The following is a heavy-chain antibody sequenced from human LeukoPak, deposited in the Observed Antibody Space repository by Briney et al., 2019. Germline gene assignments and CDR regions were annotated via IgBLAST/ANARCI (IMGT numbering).Heavy chain of an antibody. Sequence: GGSLRLSCAASGFTFSSYAMSWVRQAPGKGLEWVANIKQDGSEKYYVDSVKGRFTISRDNAKNSLYLQMNSLRAEDTAVYYCARGLYYDFWSGYYSGNDYWGQGTLVTVSS. CDR1: GFTFSSYA. J-gene: IGHJ4*02. CDR2: IKQDGSEK. CDR3: ARGLYYDFWSGYYSGNDY. V-gene: IGHV3-7*01. D-gene: IGHD3-3*01.